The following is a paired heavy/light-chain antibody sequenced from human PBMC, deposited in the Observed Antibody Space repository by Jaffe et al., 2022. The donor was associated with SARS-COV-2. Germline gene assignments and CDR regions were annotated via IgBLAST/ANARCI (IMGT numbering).Heavy chain of an antibody. J-gene: IGHJ4*02. D-gene: IGHD2-2*01. CDR3: ARDLFCPSSRCRGPIFDF. V-gene: IGHV3-7*01. Sequence: EVQLVESGGGLVQPGGSLRLSCAASAFNFKNYWMSWVRQAPGKGLEWVANIKNDGNEESYMDSVKGRFTISRDNTEKSLHLRMNSLRAEDTAVYYCARDLFCPSSRCRGPIFDFWGQGSLVIVSS. CDR1: AFNFKNYW. CDR2: IKNDGNEE.
Light chain of an antibody. CDR2: DTS. CDR1: PGVVTSGHT. J-gene: IGLJ3*02. CDR3: LLSYGDARV. V-gene: IGLV7-46*01. Sequence: QAVVTQEPSLTVSPGGTVTLTCGSSPGVVTSGHTPYWFQQKPGQAPRALIFDTSDKLSWTPARFSGSLLGGKAALTLSGAQPEDEAEYYCLLSYGDARVFGGGTKLTVL.